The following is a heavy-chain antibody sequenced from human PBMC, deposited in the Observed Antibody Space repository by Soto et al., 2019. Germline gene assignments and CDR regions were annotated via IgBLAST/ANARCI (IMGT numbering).Heavy chain of an antibody. V-gene: IGHV1-46*01. Sequence: ASVKVSCKASGYTFTSYYMHWVRQAPGQGLEWMGIINPSGGSTSYAQKFQGRVTMTRDTSTSTVYMELSSLRSEDTAVYYCAKDPSPQPTAVVTPGWFDPWGQGILVTVSS. CDR1: GYTFTSYY. D-gene: IGHD2-21*02. CDR2: INPSGGST. CDR3: AKDPSPQPTAVVTPGWFDP. J-gene: IGHJ5*02.